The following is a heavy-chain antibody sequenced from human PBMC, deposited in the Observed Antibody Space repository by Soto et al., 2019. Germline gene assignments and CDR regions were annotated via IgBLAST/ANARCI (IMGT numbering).Heavy chain of an antibody. J-gene: IGHJ4*02. CDR1: GATFSTNA. CDR2: IIPIFGTT. Sequence: QVQLVQSGAEVKKPGSSVKVSCKASGATFSTNAFSWVRQAPGQGLEWMGGIIPIFGTTDYAQKFQGRLTITADESASTAYMALRNLRSEDTAIYFCARSITATLIREDYWGQGTLVTVSS. V-gene: IGHV1-69*12. D-gene: IGHD5-18*01. CDR3: ARSITATLIREDY.